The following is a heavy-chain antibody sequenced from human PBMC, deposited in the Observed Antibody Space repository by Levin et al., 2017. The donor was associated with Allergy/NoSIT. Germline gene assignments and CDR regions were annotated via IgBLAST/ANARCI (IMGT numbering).Heavy chain of an antibody. V-gene: IGHV3-7*01. CDR3: ARGGGYCSVTSCQGIWFDP. CDR1: GFTFVEYW. CDR2: IKQDGSEK. D-gene: IGHD2-2*01. J-gene: IGHJ5*02. Sequence: GGSLRLSCAASGFTFVEYWMTWVRQAPGKGLEWVANIKQDGSEKFYVDSVKGRFTISRDNAKNSLYLQMNSLRAEDTAVYYCARGGGYCSVTSCQGIWFDPWGQGTLVTVSS.